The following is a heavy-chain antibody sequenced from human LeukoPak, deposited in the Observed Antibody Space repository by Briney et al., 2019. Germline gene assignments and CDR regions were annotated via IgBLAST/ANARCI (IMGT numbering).Heavy chain of an antibody. Sequence: GGSLRLSCAASGFTFDDHAMHWVRQAPGKGLEWVSGISWNSGSIVYADSVKGRFTISRDNAKNSLYLQMNSLRPEDMALYYCEKGSRGWYSSVGYFDYGARGTLVTVP. CDR3: EKGSRGWYSSVGYFDY. CDR1: GFTFDDHA. CDR2: ISWNSGSI. V-gene: IGHV3-9*03. D-gene: IGHD6-19*01. J-gene: IGHJ4*02.